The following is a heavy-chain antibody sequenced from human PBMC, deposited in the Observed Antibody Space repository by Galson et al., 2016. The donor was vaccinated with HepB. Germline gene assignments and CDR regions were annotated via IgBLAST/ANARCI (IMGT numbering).Heavy chain of an antibody. V-gene: IGHV4-39*07. Sequence: SETLSLTCTVSGGSISSSDYYWGWIRQPPGEGLDWIGEIDHSGSTNYNPSLKSRVTISVDTSKNQFSLQLSSVTAADTAVYCCARGLLGGGATWGQGTLVTVSS. CDR3: ARGLLGGGAT. D-gene: IGHD3-16*01. CDR1: GGSISSSDYY. J-gene: IGHJ5*02. CDR2: IDHSGST.